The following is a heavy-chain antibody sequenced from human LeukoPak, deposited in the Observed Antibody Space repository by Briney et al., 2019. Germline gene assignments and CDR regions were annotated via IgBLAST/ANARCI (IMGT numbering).Heavy chain of an antibody. D-gene: IGHD6-13*01. CDR1: GGSFSGYY. CDR2: INHSGST. V-gene: IGHV4-34*01. CDR3: ARYRRASAGPVGY. Sequence: SETLSLTCAVYGGSFSGYYWSWIRQPPGKGLEWIGEINHSGSTNYNPSLKSRVTISVDTSKNQFSLKLSSVTAADTAVYYCARYRRASAGPVGYWGLGTLVTVSS. J-gene: IGHJ4*02.